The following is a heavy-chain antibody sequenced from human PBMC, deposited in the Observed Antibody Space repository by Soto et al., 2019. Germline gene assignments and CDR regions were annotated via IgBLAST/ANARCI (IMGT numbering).Heavy chain of an antibody. J-gene: IGHJ5*02. D-gene: IGHD3-22*01. V-gene: IGHV4-30-2*02. CDR3: ARYYYDSSGYYYSGP. Sequence: SETLSLTCAVSGGSISSGGYSWSWIRQPPGKGLEWIGYIYHSGSTYYNPSLKSRVTISVDTSKNQFSLKLSSVTAADTAVYYCARYYYDSSGYYYSGPWGQGTLVTVSS. CDR1: GGSISSGGYS. CDR2: IYHSGST.